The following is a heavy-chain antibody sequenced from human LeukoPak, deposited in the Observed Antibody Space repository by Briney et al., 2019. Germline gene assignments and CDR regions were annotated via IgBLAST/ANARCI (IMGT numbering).Heavy chain of an antibody. V-gene: IGHV4-59*08. Sequence: SETLSLTCTVSGGSISSSYWNWIRPPPGRGLEWIGDIHYSGSTNYNPSLQSRVTISVDTSQNQFSLKLSSVTAADTAVYYCARHYVFVYGGSSFDYWGQGTLVTVSS. CDR3: ARHYVFVYGGSSFDY. CDR2: IHYSGST. J-gene: IGHJ4*02. CDR1: GGSISSSY. D-gene: IGHD2-8*01.